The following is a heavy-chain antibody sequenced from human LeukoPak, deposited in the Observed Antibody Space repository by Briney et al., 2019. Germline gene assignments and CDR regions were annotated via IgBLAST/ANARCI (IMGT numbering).Heavy chain of an antibody. V-gene: IGHV1-8*01. CDR3: ARGPPNWGYDY. Sequence: ASVMVSCKASGYTFTSYDFNWVRQATGQRPEWMGWMSPNSGDTGYAQKFQDRVTMTRNTSISTAYMKLSSLRSDDTAVYYCARGPPNWGYDYWGPGTLVTVSS. CDR1: GYTFTSYD. J-gene: IGHJ4*02. D-gene: IGHD7-27*01. CDR2: MSPNSGDT.